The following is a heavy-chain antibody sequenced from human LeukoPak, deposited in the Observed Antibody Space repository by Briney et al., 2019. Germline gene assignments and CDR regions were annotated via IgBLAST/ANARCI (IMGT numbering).Heavy chain of an antibody. CDR2: IKQDGSEK. J-gene: IGHJ4*02. Sequence: GGSLRLSCAASEFTFNNYWMSWVRQAPGKGPEWVANIKQDGSEKYYVDSVKGRFTISRDSSKNTLYLQMNSLRAEDAAVYYCAKAPVTTCSGAYCYPFDYWGQGTLVTVSS. CDR1: EFTFNNYW. CDR3: AKAPVTTCSGAYCYPFDY. V-gene: IGHV3-7*03. D-gene: IGHD2-15*01.